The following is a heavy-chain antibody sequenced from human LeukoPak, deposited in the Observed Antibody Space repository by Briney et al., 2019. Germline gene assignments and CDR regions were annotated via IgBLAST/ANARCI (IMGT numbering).Heavy chain of an antibody. CDR3: ARGRLGY. CDR2: IKQDGSEK. CDR1: GFTFSTYV. J-gene: IGHJ4*02. V-gene: IGHV3-7*03. Sequence: GGSLRLSCAASGFTFSTYVMSWVRQAPGKGLEWVANIKQDGSEKYYVDSVKGRFTISRDNAKNSLYLQMNSLRAEDTAVYYCARGRLGYWGQGTLVTVSS.